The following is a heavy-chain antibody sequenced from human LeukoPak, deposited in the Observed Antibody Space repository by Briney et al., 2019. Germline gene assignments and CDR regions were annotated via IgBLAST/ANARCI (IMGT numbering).Heavy chain of an antibody. CDR2: INHSGST. D-gene: IGHD3-10*01. CDR1: GGSFSGYY. Sequence: SETLSLTCAVYGGSFSGYYWTWIRQPPGKGLEWIGEINHSGSTNYSPSLKSRVAISVDTSKNQFSLRLSSVTAADTAVYYCARAPITMVRGVSSFDYWGQGTLVTVSS. J-gene: IGHJ4*02. CDR3: ARAPITMVRGVSSFDY. V-gene: IGHV4-34*01.